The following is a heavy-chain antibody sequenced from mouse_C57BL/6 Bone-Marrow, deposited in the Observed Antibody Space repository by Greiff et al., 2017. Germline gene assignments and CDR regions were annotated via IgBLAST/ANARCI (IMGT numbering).Heavy chain of an antibody. V-gene: IGHV1-55*01. D-gene: IGHD2-5*01. J-gene: IGHJ1*03. CDR1: GYTFTSYW. CDR3: ARPYYSNYWYFDV. Sequence: QVQLQQPGAELVKPGASVKMSCKASGYTFTSYWLTWVKQRPGQGLEWIGDIYPGSGSTNYNETFKSKATLTVETSSSTAYMQISSLTSEDSAVYYCARPYYSNYWYFDVWGTGTTVTVSS. CDR2: IYPGSGST.